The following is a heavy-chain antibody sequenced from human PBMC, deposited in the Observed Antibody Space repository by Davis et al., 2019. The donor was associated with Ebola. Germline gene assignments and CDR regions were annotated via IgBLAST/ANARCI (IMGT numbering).Heavy chain of an antibody. D-gene: IGHD3-16*01. Sequence: ASVKVSCRASGYTFSSYDINWLRQANGQGLEWMGWMNPSSGDTGYAQKFQGRVTMTGDISTSTAYMELSSLTSEDTAVYYCARELVIMFGGVLDPWGQGTLVTVSS. V-gene: IGHV1-8*01. CDR1: GYTFSSYD. CDR3: ARELVIMFGGVLDP. CDR2: MNPSSGDT. J-gene: IGHJ5*02.